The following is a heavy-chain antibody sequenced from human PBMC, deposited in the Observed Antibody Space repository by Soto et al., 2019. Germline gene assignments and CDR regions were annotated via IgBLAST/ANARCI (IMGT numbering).Heavy chain of an antibody. V-gene: IGHV1-18*01. J-gene: IGHJ4*02. Sequence: ASVKVSCKASGYTFTSYGISWVRQAPGQGLEWMGWISAYNGNTNYAQKLQGRVTMTTDTSTSTAYMELRSLRSDDTAVYYCARRLYYYDSSGCFDYWGQGTLVTSPQ. CDR1: GYTFTSYG. CDR2: ISAYNGNT. D-gene: IGHD3-22*01. CDR3: ARRLYYYDSSGCFDY.